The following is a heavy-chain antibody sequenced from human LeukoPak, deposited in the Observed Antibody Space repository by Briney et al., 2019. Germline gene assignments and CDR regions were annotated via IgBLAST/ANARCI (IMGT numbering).Heavy chain of an antibody. CDR3: VKDTHIVVVTTKYYFDY. V-gene: IGHV3-53*05. J-gene: IGHJ4*02. CDR2: IYSGGST. D-gene: IGHD2-21*02. Sequence: PGGSLRLSCAASGFTVSSNYMSWVRQAPGKGLEWVSVIYSGGSTYYADSVKGRFTISRDNSKNTLYLQMSSLRAEDTAVYYCVKDTHIVVVTTKYYFDYWGQGTLVTVSS. CDR1: GFTVSSNY.